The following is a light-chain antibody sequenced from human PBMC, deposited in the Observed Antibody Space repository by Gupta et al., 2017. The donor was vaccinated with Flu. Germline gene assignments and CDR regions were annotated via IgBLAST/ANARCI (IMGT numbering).Light chain of an antibody. CDR1: QNIFTY. Sequence: DIQMTQSPSSLSASVGDRVTITCRASQNIFTYLNWYQQKPGKAPNLLISAASSLQGGVPPRFSGGGSWTHFTLTISSLHPDDFATYYCQQTYSPLRTFGQGTKVDIK. CDR2: AAS. J-gene: IGKJ1*01. CDR3: QQTYSPLRT. V-gene: IGKV1-39*01.